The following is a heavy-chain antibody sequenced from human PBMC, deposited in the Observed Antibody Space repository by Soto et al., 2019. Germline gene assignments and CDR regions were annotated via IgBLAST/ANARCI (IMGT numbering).Heavy chain of an antibody. CDR3: ASHQELLWFGNLNYYYMDV. J-gene: IGHJ6*03. V-gene: IGHV4-34*01. D-gene: IGHD3-10*01. Sequence: SETLSLTCAFYGGSFTAYYRSLIRQPPGKGLEWIGEINHSGSTNYNPSLKSRVTISVDTSKNQFSLKLSSVTAADTAVYYCASHQELLWFGNLNYYYMDVWGKGTTVTVSS. CDR2: INHSGST. CDR1: GGSFTAYY.